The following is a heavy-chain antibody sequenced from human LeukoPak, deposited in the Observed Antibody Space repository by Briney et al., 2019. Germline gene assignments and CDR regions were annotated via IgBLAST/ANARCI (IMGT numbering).Heavy chain of an antibody. D-gene: IGHD2-2*01. CDR3: ARDLSYPLYYFDY. V-gene: IGHV4-4*07. CDR2: LYTSGST. J-gene: IGHJ4*02. CDR1: RGSISSYS. Sequence: SETLSLTCTVSRGSISSYSWSWIRQPAGKGLEWIGRLYTSGSTNYNPSVTSRVTMSLDTSKNQFSLKMKYVTAADTAVYYCARDLSYPLYYFDYWGQGTLVTVSS.